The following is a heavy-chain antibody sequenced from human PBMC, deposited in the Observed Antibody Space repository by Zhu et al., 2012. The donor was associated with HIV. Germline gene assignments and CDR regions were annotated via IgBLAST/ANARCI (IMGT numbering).Heavy chain of an antibody. Sequence: QVQLQESGPGLVKPSQTLSLTCTVSGDSIISSDYYWSWIRQPPGKGLEWIGYIYYSGSTYYNPSLKSRVTISVDTSKNQFSLKLTSVTTADTAVYYCGRETWNHYDNIGGGIWGQGTLGHRSPQ. V-gene: IGHV4-30-4*08. CDR3: GRETWNHYDNIGGGI. CDR2: IYYSGST. J-gene: IGHJ4*02. CDR1: GDSIISSDYY. D-gene: IGHD3-22*01.